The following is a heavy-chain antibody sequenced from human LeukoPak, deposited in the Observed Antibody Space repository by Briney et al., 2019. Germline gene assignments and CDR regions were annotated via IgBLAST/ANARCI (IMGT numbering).Heavy chain of an antibody. CDR3: ARRVGNCIITTCYSTFEI. J-gene: IGHJ3*02. V-gene: IGHV5-51*01. CDR2: IYPGDSDT. Sequence: GESLKISCKGSGYSFTSYWIGWVRQMPGKGLEWMGIIYPGDSDTRYSPSFQGQVTISADKSISTAYLQWNSLKASDTAMYYCARRVGNCIITTCYSTFEIWGKGTMVTVSS. D-gene: IGHD2-2*01. CDR1: GYSFTSYW.